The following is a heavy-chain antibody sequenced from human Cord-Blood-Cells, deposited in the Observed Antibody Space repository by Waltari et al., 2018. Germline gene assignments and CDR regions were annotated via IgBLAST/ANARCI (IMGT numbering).Heavy chain of an antibody. D-gene: IGHD1-26*01. J-gene: IGHJ6*03. CDR2: IYSGGST. V-gene: IGHV3-53*01. CDR3: ARAELTYYYYMDV. CDR1: GFTVSSNY. Sequence: EVQLVESGGGLIQPGGSLRLSCAASGFTVSSNYMGWVRQAPGKGLEWVSVIYSGGSTYYADSVKGRFTISRDNSKNTLYLQMNSLRAEDTAVYYCARAELTYYYYMDVWGKGTTVTVSS.